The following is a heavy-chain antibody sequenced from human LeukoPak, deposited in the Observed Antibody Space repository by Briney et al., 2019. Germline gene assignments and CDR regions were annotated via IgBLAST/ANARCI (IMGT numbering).Heavy chain of an antibody. CDR2: ISHAGSNE. Sequence: PGGSLRLSCAASGFIFSSHGMHWIRQAPGKGLEWVALISHAGSNEYYAASVKGRFTISRDNSNNEFYLQMNSLRAEDTALYYCASLDILTGYQHWGQGTLVTVSS. V-gene: IGHV3-30*03. J-gene: IGHJ4*02. D-gene: IGHD3-9*01. CDR3: ASLDILTGYQH. CDR1: GFIFSSHG.